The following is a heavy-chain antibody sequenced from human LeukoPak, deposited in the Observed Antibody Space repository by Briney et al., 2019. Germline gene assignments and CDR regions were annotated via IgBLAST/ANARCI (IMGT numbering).Heavy chain of an antibody. D-gene: IGHD3-22*01. CDR2: INHSGST. J-gene: IGHJ4*02. CDR3: ARGGYDYYDSSGPIYYFDY. Sequence: SETLSLTCAVYGGSFSGYYWSWIRQPPGKGLEWIGEINHSGSTNYNPSLKSRVTISVDTSKNQFSLKLSSVTAADTAVYYCARGGYDYYDSSGPIYYFDYWGQGTLVTVSS. V-gene: IGHV4-34*01. CDR1: GGSFSGYY.